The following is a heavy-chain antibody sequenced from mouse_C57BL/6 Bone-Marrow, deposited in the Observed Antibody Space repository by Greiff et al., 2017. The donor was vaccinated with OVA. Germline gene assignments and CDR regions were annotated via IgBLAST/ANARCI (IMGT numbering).Heavy chain of an antibody. CDR3: ARSGSYYSNFDY. V-gene: IGHV1-59*01. Sequence: QVQLQQPGAELVRPGPSVKLSCKASGYTFTSYWMHWVKQRPGQGLEWIGVIDPSDSYTNYNQKFKGKATLTVDTSSSTAYMQLSSLTSEDSAVYYCARSGSYYSNFDYWGQATTLTVSS. CDR2: IDPSDSYT. J-gene: IGHJ2*01. CDR1: GYTFTSYW. D-gene: IGHD2-5*01.